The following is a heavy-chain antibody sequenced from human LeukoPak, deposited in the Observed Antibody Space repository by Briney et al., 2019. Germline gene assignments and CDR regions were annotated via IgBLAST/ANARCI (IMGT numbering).Heavy chain of an antibody. J-gene: IGHJ3*02. Sequence: GGSLRLSCAASGFTVSSNYMSWVRQAPRKGLEWVSVIYSGGSTYYADSVKGRFTISRDNSKNTLYLQMNSLRAEDTAVYYCARDGAAGTSDAFDIWGQGTMVTVSS. V-gene: IGHV3-53*01. CDR3: ARDGAAGTSDAFDI. CDR1: GFTVSSNY. CDR2: IYSGGST. D-gene: IGHD6-13*01.